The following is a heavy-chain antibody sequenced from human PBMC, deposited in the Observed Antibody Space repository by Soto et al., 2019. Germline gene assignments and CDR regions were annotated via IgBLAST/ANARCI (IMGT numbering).Heavy chain of an antibody. Sequence: QVQLVQSGAEVKKPGASVKVSCKASGYTFTSYGISWVRQAPGQGLEWMGWISAYNGNTNYAQKLQGRVTMTTDTSTSTADMERRSLRSDDTAVYYCARDIKKTVGPTYYYYGMDVWGQGTTVTVSS. V-gene: IGHV1-18*01. CDR3: ARDIKKTVGPTYYYYGMDV. CDR1: GYTFTSYG. D-gene: IGHD4-17*01. CDR2: ISAYNGNT. J-gene: IGHJ6*02.